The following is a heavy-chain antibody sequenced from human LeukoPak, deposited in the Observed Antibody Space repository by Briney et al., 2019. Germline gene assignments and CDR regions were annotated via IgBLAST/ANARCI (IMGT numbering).Heavy chain of an antibody. D-gene: IGHD5-24*01. J-gene: IGHJ6*02. V-gene: IGHV4-34*01. Sequence: SETLSLTCAVYGGSFSGYYWSWIRQAPGKGLEWIGEINHSGSTNYNPSLKSRVTISVDTSKNQFSLKLSSVTAADTAVYYCAREPRWLQLVGYYYGMDVWGQGTTVTVSS. CDR1: GGSFSGYY. CDR2: INHSGST. CDR3: AREPRWLQLVGYYYGMDV.